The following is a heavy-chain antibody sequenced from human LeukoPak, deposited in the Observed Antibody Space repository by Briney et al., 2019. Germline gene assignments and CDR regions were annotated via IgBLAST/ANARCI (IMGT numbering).Heavy chain of an antibody. D-gene: IGHD3-16*01. Sequence: PSETLSLTCTVSGGSISSSSYYWGWIRQPPGKGLEWIGSIYYSGSTYYNPSLKSRVTISVDTSKNQFSLKLSSVTAADTAVYYCARGRDYVWGRFYYFDYWGQGTLVTVSS. CDR1: GGSISSSSYY. V-gene: IGHV4-39*01. CDR2: IYYSGST. J-gene: IGHJ4*02. CDR3: ARGRDYVWGRFYYFDY.